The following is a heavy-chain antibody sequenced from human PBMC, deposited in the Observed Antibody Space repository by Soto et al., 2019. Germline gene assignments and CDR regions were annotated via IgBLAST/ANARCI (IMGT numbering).Heavy chain of an antibody. CDR3: ARGGGDYGDYLDY. V-gene: IGHV3-74*01. CDR1: GFSFSTYW. D-gene: IGHD4-17*01. J-gene: IGHJ4*02. Sequence: ELQLVESGGGLVQPGGSLRLSCVASGFSFSTYWMHWVRQAPGKGLVWVSRINTAGTTTPYADSVTGRFTISRDNAKNTLYLQMNSLRAGDTGVYFCARGGGDYGDYLDYWGQGALVTVSS. CDR2: INTAGTTT.